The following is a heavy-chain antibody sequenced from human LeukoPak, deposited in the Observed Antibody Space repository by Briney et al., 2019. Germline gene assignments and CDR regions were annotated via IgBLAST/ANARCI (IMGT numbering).Heavy chain of an antibody. V-gene: IGHV5-51*01. Sequence: GESLKISCQGSGYSFTSYWIGWVRQMPGKGLEWMRIIYPGDSDTRYSPSFQGQVTISADKSISTAYLQWSSLKASDTAMYYCARHGGYYDSSGYYPLYGMDVWGQGTTVTVSS. CDR1: GYSFTSYW. D-gene: IGHD3-22*01. J-gene: IGHJ6*02. CDR3: ARHGGYYDSSGYYPLYGMDV. CDR2: IYPGDSDT.